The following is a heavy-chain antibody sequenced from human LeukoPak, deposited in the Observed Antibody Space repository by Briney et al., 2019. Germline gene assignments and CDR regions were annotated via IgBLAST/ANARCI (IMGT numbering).Heavy chain of an antibody. CDR3: AKDQQQLVLIPAYYGMDV. CDR1: GFTFSSYG. Sequence: GGSLRLSCAASGFTFSSYGMHWVCQAPGKGLEWVAVISYDGSNKYYADSVKGRFTISRDNSKNTLYLQMNSLRAEDTAVYYCAKDQQQLVLIPAYYGMDVWGKGTTVTVSS. D-gene: IGHD6-13*01. V-gene: IGHV3-30*18. J-gene: IGHJ6*04. CDR2: ISYDGSNK.